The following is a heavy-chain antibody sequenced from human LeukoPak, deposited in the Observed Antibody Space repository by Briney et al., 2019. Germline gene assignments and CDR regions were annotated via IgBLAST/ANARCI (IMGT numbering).Heavy chain of an antibody. J-gene: IGHJ4*02. V-gene: IGHV4-39*01. CDR3: ASPIQLWGRALPSY. CDR1: GGSISSSSYY. Sequence: SETLSLTCTVSGGSISSSSYYWGWIRQPPGKGLEWIGSIYYSGSTYYNPSLKSRVTISVDTSKNQFSLKLSSVTAADTAVYYCASPIQLWGRALPSYWGQGTLVTVSS. D-gene: IGHD5-18*01. CDR2: IYYSGST.